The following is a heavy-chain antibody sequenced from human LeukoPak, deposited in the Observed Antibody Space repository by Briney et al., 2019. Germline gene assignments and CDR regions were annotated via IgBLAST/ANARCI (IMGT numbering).Heavy chain of an antibody. CDR1: GFTVSSKY. D-gene: IGHD2-15*01. Sequence: QPGGSLRLSCAASGFTVSSKYMNWVRQAPGKGLEWVSVINSGGSTYYADSVKGRFTISRDNSKNTLYLQMDSLTAEDSAVYYCARDRGSGLDAFDIWGQGTMVTVSS. CDR2: INSGGST. V-gene: IGHV3-66*01. CDR3: ARDRGSGLDAFDI. J-gene: IGHJ3*02.